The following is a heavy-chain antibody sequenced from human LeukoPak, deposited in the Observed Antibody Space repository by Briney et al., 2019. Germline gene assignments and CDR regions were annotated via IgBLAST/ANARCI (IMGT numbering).Heavy chain of an antibody. D-gene: IGHD3-10*01. CDR2: ISYDGRNQ. Sequence: GGSLRLSCTASEFTFSSYGMHWVRQAPGKGLEWVAVISYDGRNQYYADSVKGRFAISRDNSKNTVYLQMSSLRPEDTAVYYCASERGASGEFAYWGQGTLVPVSS. V-gene: IGHV3-30*03. J-gene: IGHJ4*02. CDR1: EFTFSSYG. CDR3: ASERGASGEFAY.